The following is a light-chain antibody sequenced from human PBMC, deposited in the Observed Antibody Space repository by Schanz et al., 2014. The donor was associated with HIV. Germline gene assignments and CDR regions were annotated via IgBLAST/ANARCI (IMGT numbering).Light chain of an antibody. CDR2: WAS. Sequence: DIVMTQSPRSLPVTPGEPASISCRSSQSLAWGGKKYLDWYLQKPGKSPQLLIYWASNRASGVPDRFSGSGSGTDFTLKIGRVEAEDVGVYYCMQALQTPPTFGQGTKVEIK. CDR3: MQALQTPPT. J-gene: IGKJ1*01. V-gene: IGKV2-28*01. CDR1: QSLAWGGKKY.